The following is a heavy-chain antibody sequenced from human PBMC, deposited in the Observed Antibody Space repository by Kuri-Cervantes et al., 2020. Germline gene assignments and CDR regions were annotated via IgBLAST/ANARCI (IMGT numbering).Heavy chain of an antibody. CDR3: ARGLRFLEWFDYYYMDV. J-gene: IGHJ6*03. V-gene: IGHV3-33*01. Sequence: GESLKISCAASGFTFSSYGMHWVRQAPGKGLEWVAVIWYDGSNKYYADSVKGRFTISRDNSKNTLYLQMNSLRAEDTAVYYCARGLRFLEWFDYYYMDVWGKGTTVTVSS. D-gene: IGHD3-3*01. CDR2: IWYDGSNK. CDR1: GFTFSSYG.